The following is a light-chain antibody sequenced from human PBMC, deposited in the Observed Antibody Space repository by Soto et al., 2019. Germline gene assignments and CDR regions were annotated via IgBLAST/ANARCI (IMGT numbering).Light chain of an antibody. CDR1: QSVSSY. Sequence: EIVLTQSPATLSLSPGERATLSCRASQSVSSYLAWYQQKPGQAPRLLIYDASNRATGIPARLSGSGSVTDFTLTISSLEPEDLAVYYCQQRSNWPPLTFGGGTKVEIK. CDR3: QQRSNWPPLT. CDR2: DAS. V-gene: IGKV3-11*01. J-gene: IGKJ4*01.